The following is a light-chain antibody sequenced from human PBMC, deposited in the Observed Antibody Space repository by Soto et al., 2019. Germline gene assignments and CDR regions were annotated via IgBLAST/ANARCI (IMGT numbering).Light chain of an antibody. CDR1: TSDFGFYNY. CDR2: EVT. J-gene: IGLJ1*01. CDR3: SSYTSSTDYV. V-gene: IGLV2-14*01. Sequence: QSVLTQPASVSGAPGQAITLSCTGTTSDFGFYNYVSWYQQHPGKAPKLLIYEVTNRHAGVSNRCSGSKSGNTACLTISGLQAEDEADYYCSSYTSSTDYVFGTGTKVTVL.